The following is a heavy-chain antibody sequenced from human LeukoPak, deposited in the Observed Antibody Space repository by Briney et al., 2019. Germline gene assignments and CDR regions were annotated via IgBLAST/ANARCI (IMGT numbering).Heavy chain of an antibody. CDR2: IYYSGST. CDR1: GGSISSYY. J-gene: IGHJ4*02. CDR3: ARVAVAGYYFDY. Sequence: SETLSLTCTVSGGSISSYYWSWIRQPPGKGVEWIGYIYYSGSTNYNPSLKSRVTISVDTSKNQFSLKLSSVTAADTAVYYCARVAVAGYYFDYWGQGTLVTVSS. D-gene: IGHD6-19*01. V-gene: IGHV4-59*01.